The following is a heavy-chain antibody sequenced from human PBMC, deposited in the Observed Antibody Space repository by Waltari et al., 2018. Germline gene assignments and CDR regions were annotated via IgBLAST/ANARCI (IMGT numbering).Heavy chain of an antibody. CDR3: ARAGPITSQYYFYMDI. CDR2: IWFDGSNK. D-gene: IGHD1-20*01. V-gene: IGHV3-33*01. J-gene: IGHJ6*03. CDR1: GFRFRNYA. Sequence: QVQVVASGGGVVQPGRSLRLSCAASGFRFRNYAMHWVRQAPGKGLEWVAIIWFDGSNKYYADPVNGRFTISRDNSKDTLYLQMNNLRVEDTAVYYCARAGPITSQYYFYMDIWGRGTTVTVSS.